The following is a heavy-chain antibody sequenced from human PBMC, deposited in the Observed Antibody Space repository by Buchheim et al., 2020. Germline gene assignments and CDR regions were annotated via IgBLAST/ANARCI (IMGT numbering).Heavy chain of an antibody. J-gene: IGHJ3*02. CDR3: ARHYGDYGLGAFDI. Sequence: VQLLESGGGLVQPGGSLRLSCAASGFTFNSYGMSWVRQAPGKGLEWVALIWFDGSKTYYSDSVKGRFTISRDDSKNTLYLQMNSLRAEDSAVYYCARHYGDYGLGAFDIWGQGT. D-gene: IGHD4-17*01. CDR1: GFTFNSYG. V-gene: IGHV3-33*08. CDR2: IWFDGSKT.